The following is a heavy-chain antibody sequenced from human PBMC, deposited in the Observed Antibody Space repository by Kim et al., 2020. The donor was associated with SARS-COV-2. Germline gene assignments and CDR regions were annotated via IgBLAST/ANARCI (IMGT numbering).Heavy chain of an antibody. CDR2: K. CDR3: AREGVDFGEFDH. Sequence: KDYATPAKVRVNISRDTANDSLFLQMNSLRAEDTAVYYCAREGVDFGEFDHWGQGALVTVSS. D-gene: IGHD3-10*01. V-gene: IGHV3-21*01. J-gene: IGHJ4*02.